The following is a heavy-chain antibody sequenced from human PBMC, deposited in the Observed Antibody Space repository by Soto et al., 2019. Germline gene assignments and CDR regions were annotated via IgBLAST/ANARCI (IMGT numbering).Heavy chain of an antibody. J-gene: IGHJ6*02. CDR2: INPNSGGT. CDR1: GYTFTGYY. Sequence: ASVKVSCKASGYTFTGYYMHWVRQAPGQGLEWMGWINPNSGGTNYAQKFQGRVTMTRDTSISTAYMELSRLRSDDTAVYYCARGGYREYYYDSSGYYYWHYYYGMDVWGQGTTVTVSS. CDR3: ARGGYREYYYDSSGYYYWHYYYGMDV. D-gene: IGHD3-22*01. V-gene: IGHV1-2*02.